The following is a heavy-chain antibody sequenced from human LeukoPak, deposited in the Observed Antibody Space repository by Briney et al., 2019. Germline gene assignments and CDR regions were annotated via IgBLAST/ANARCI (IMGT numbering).Heavy chain of an antibody. J-gene: IGHJ4*02. D-gene: IGHD3-22*01. CDR1: GGSFSGYY. CDR3: ARVDDSSGYYYGY. V-gene: IGHV4-34*01. Sequence: SETLSLTCAVYGGSFSGYYWSWIRQAPGKGLEWIGEINHSGSTNYNPSLKSRVTISVDTSKNQFSLKLSSVTAADTAVYYCARVDDSSGYYYGYWGQGTLVTVSS. CDR2: INHSGST.